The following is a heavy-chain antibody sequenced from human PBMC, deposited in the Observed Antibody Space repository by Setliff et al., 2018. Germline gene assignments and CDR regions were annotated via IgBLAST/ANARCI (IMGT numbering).Heavy chain of an antibody. CDR1: GFTFTDYG. J-gene: IGHJ3*02. D-gene: IGHD3-16*01. CDR2: INNYNFNA. V-gene: IGHV1-18*01. CDR3: ARPHGGDYAFDI. Sequence: GASVKVSCKSSGFTFTDYGITWVRQVPGQGLEWMGWINNYNFNAYYAPKFQGRVSLTTDASTTTAYMELRSLRSDDTAVYYCARPHGGDYAFDIWGQGRMVTVSS.